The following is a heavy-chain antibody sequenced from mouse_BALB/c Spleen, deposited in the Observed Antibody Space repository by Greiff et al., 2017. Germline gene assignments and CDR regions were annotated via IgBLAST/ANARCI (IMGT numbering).Heavy chain of an antibody. J-gene: IGHJ3*01. V-gene: IGHV1-80*01. CDR1: GYAFSSYW. CDR2: IYPGDGDT. Sequence: QVHVKQSGAELVRPGSSVKISCKASGYAFSSYWMNWVKQRPGQGLEWIGQIYPGDGDTNYNGKFKGKATLTADKSSSTAYMQLSSLTSEDSAVYYCARGDTWFAYWGQGTLVTVSA. CDR3: ARGDTWFAY.